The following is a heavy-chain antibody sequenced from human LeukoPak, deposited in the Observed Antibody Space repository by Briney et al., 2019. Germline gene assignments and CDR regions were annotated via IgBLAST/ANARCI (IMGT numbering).Heavy chain of an antibody. D-gene: IGHD1-26*01. CDR1: GFTFSSYA. J-gene: IGHJ3*02. CDR3: AKAGTYPAPREDAFDI. V-gene: IGHV3-23*01. CDR2: ISGSGGST. Sequence: GGSLRLSCAASGFTFSSYAMSWVRQAPGKGLEWVSAISGSGGSTYYAGSVKGRFTISRDNSKNTLYLQMNSLRAEDTAVYYCAKAGTYPAPREDAFDIWGQGTMVTVSS.